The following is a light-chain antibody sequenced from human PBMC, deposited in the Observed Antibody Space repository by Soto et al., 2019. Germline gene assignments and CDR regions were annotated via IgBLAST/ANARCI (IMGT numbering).Light chain of an antibody. J-gene: IGKJ3*01. CDR3: QQYRSQRALFT. CDR1: QSVSSIY. CDR2: GAS. Sequence: ESVLTQSPGTLSLSPGERATLSCRASQSVSSIYLAWYQQKPGQAPRLLIYGASNRATGIPERFSGSGSGTDFTLTISRLEPEDFAVYYCQQYRSQRALFTFGPGTRVEIK. V-gene: IGKV3-20*01.